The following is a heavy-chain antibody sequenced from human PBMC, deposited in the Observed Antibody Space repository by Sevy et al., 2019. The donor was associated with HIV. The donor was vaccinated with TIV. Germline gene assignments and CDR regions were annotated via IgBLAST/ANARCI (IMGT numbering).Heavy chain of an antibody. J-gene: IGHJ4*02. CDR2: INHRGAT. D-gene: IGHD6-13*01. CDR3: ARAAIAAPGAPFDD. V-gene: IGHV4-34*01. Sequence: SETLSLTCDVYGGSFSGDFWSWIRQPPGKGPEWIGEINHRGATSYNSLFKSRVSISIDTSRKQFSLKLTSVTAADTAVYYCARAAIAAPGAPFDDWGQGTLVTVSS. CDR1: GGSFSGDF.